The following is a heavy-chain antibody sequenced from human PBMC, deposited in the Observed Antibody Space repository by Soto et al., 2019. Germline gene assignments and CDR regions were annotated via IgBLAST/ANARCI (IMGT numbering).Heavy chain of an antibody. Sequence: GGSLRLSCAASGFTFSSYSMNWVRQAPGKGLEWVASISSSGGSIYLADSVKGRLSISRDNSKNTVSLLMNSLRAEDTAVYFCARGSSGYISSWYYFDYWGRGTLVTVSS. CDR3: ARGSSGYISSWYYFDY. CDR2: ISSSGGSI. V-gene: IGHV3-23*01. D-gene: IGHD6-13*01. CDR1: GFTFSSYS. J-gene: IGHJ4*02.